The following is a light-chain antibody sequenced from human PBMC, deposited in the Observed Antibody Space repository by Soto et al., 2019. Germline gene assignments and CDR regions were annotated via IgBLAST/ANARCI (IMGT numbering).Light chain of an antibody. CDR1: QSVSSS. CDR2: GAS. J-gene: IGKJ1*01. Sequence: EIVMTQSPVTLSVSPGERTTLSCRASQSVSSSLAWYQQKPGQAPRLLIYGASTRATAIPARFSGSGSGTEFTLTISSLQSEDIAVYFCQQYKDWPATFGQGTKVEIK. V-gene: IGKV3-15*01. CDR3: QQYKDWPAT.